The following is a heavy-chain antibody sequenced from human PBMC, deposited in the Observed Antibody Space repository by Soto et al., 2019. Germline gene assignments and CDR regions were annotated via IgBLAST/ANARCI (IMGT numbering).Heavy chain of an antibody. D-gene: IGHD1-26*01. J-gene: IGHJ6*02. CDR3: ARVSGSYYYGMDV. Sequence: NPSETLSLTFAVSGGSISSSNWWSWVRQPPGKGLEWIGEIYHSGSTNYNPSLKSRVTISVDKSKNQFSLKLSSVTAADTAVYYCARVSGSYYYGMDVWGQGTTVTVSS. CDR1: GGSISSSNW. CDR2: IYHSGST. V-gene: IGHV4-4*02.